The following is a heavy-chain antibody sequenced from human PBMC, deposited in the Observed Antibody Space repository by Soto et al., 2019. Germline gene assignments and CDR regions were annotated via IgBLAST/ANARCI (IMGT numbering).Heavy chain of an antibody. J-gene: IGHJ4*02. CDR3: AKDRAAAAGGIEEPFLSFDY. D-gene: IGHD6-13*01. V-gene: IGHV3-23*01. CDR1: GFTFSSYA. Sequence: GGSLRLSCAASGFTFSSYAMSWVRQAPGKGLEWVSAISGSGGSTYYADSVKGRFTISRDNSKNTLYLQMNSLRAEDTAVYYCAKDRAAAAGGIEEPFLSFDYWGQGTLVTVSS. CDR2: ISGSGGST.